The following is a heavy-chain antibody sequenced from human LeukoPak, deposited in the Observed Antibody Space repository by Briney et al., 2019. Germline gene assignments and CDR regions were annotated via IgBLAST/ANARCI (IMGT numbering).Heavy chain of an antibody. D-gene: IGHD1-26*01. CDR3: ARDYEVGSYRWFDP. CDR1: GYTFTGYY. J-gene: IGHJ5*02. V-gene: IGHV1-2*02. CDR2: INPNSGGT. Sequence: ASVKVSCKASGYTFTGYYMHWVRQAPGQGLEWMGWINPNSGGTNYAQKFQGRVTMTRDTSISTAYMELSRLKSDDTAVYYCARDYEVGSYRWFDPWGQGTLVTVSS.